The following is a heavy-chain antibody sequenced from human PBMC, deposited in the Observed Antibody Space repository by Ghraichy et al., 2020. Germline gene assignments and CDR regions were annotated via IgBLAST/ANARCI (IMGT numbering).Heavy chain of an antibody. D-gene: IGHD2-15*01. CDR3: ARGGCSGGSCQPSWYYYYGMDV. Sequence: ASVKVSCKASGYTFTGYYMHWVRQAPGQGLEWMGWINPNSGGTNYAQKFQGWVTMTRDTSISTAYMELSRLRSDDTAVYYCARGGCSGGSCQPSWYYYYGMDVWGQGTTVTVSS. CDR1: GYTFTGYY. V-gene: IGHV1-2*04. CDR2: INPNSGGT. J-gene: IGHJ6*02.